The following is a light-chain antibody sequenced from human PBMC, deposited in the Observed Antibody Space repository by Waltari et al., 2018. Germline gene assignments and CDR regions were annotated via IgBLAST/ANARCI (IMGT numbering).Light chain of an antibody. CDR3: QQYNNWPPWT. V-gene: IGKV3-15*01. CDR1: QSVGSD. J-gene: IGKJ1*01. CDR2: GAS. Sequence: EVVMTQSPVTLSVSPGERATLSCRASQSVGSDVAWYQQKPGQAPRLLIQGASTRATGIPARFSGSGSGTEFTLTISSLQSEDFAVYYCQQYNNWPPWTFGQGTKVDI.